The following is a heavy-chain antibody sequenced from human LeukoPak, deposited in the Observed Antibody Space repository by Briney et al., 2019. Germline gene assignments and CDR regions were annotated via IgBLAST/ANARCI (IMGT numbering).Heavy chain of an antibody. V-gene: IGHV3-9*01. D-gene: IGHD3-22*01. J-gene: IGHJ3*02. Sequence: GGSLRLSCAASGFTFDDYAMHWVRQAPGKGLEWVSGISWNSGSIGHADSVKGRFTISRDNAKNSLYLQMNSLRAEDTALYYCAKDISGYSDAFDIWGQGTMVTVSS. CDR3: AKDISGYSDAFDI. CDR1: GFTFDDYA. CDR2: ISWNSGSI.